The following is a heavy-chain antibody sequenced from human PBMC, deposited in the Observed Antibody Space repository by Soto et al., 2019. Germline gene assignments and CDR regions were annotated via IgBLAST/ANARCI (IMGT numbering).Heavy chain of an antibody. CDR1: GFSLTTRGVG. J-gene: IGHJ5*02. V-gene: IGHV2-5*02. D-gene: IGHD3-16*01. CDR3: AHIPNYYQYDWFDP. CDR2: IYWDDYK. Sequence: QITLKESGPTLGKPTQTLTLTCTFSGFSLTTRGVGVGWIRQPPGKALECLALIYWDDYKRYRPSLQSRLSITKDTYNNQVVLTMTNVDHVDTATYYCAHIPNYYQYDWFDPWGQGTLVSVSS.